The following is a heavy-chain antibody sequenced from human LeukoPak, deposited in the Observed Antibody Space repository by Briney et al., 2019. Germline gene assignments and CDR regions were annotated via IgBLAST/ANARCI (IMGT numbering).Heavy chain of an antibody. D-gene: IGHD5/OR15-5a*01. CDR2: IGIGDDT. V-gene: IGHV3-13*01. CDR1: GFTLRDYD. Sequence: PGGSLRLSCAASGFTLRDYDMHWVRQVPGRGLEWVSAIGIGDDTHYPDSVKGRFTISRENAKNSLYLQMNTLRDGDTAVYYCIRGGIRVSGIDAFDIWGQGTMVTVSS. J-gene: IGHJ3*02. CDR3: IRGGIRVSGIDAFDI.